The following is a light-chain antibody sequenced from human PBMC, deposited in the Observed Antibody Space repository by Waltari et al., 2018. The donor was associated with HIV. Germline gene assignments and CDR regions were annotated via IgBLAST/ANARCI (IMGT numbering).Light chain of an antibody. Sequence: QSVLTQPPSASGTPGPRITLSCSGSSSNVGSNYVYWYQQLPGTAPTGLIFMTNQRPSGVPDRFSASKSGTSASLAISGLRSEDEADYYCASWDDSLSIVVFGGGTKLTVL. CDR3: ASWDDSLSIVV. V-gene: IGLV1-47*01. CDR2: MTN. CDR1: SSNVGSNY. J-gene: IGLJ2*01.